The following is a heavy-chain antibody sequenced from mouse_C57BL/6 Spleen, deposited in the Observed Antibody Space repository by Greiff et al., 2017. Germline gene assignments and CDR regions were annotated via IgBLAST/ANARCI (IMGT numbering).Heavy chain of an antibody. CDR3: ARKGYGSSYEYAMDY. D-gene: IGHD1-1*01. J-gene: IGHJ4*01. CDR2: IWSGGST. Sequence: VRLVESGPGLVQPSQSLSITCTVSGFSLTSYGVHWVRQSPGKGLEWLGVIWSGGSTDYNAAFISRLSISKDNSKSQVFFKMNSLQADDTAIYYCARKGYGSSYEYAMDYWGQGTSVTVSS. CDR1: GFSLTSYG. V-gene: IGHV2-2*01.